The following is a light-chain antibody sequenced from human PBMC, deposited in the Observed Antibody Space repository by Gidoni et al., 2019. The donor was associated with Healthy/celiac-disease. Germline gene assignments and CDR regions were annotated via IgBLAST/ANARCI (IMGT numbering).Light chain of an antibody. CDR2: AAS. J-gene: IGKJ1*01. V-gene: IGKV1-6*01. Sequence: AIQMTQSPSSLSASVGDRVTITCRASQGIRNDLGWYQQKPGKAPKLLIYAASSLQSGVPSRFSGRGSGTDFTLTISSLQPEDFATYYCLQDYNYPPTFXXXTKVEIK. CDR3: LQDYNYPPT. CDR1: QGIRND.